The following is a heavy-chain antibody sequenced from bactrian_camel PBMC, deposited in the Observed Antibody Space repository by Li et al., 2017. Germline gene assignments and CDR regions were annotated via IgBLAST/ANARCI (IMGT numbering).Heavy chain of an antibody. D-gene: IGHD2*01. CDR1: EWKYKHSDMYC. CDR3: GSGLLQHHFY. J-gene: IGHJ4*01. CDR2: IDSDGTT. Sequence: HVQLVESGGGSVQAGGSLRLSCVFSEWKYKHSDMYCMGWFRQAPGKEREGVAAIDSDGTTAYADSVKGRFTVSADNAKNSLLLQLNSLKTEDTAMYYCGSGLLQHHFYWGQGTQVTVS. V-gene: IGHV3S53*01.